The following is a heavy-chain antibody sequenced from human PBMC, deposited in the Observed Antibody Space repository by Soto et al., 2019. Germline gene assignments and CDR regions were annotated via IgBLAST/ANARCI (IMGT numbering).Heavy chain of an antibody. CDR2: IIPIPDIT. CDR3: ARDRITTRGDAFDL. CDR1: GGTFSTYI. Sequence: QVQLVQSGAEVRKPGSSVKVSCKAPGGTFSTYIISWVRQALGQGLEWMGRIIPIPDITNYAQKFQGRVTVTADRSTSTAYMELTSLKSEDTAVCYCARDRITTRGDAFDLWGQGTMVTVSS. V-gene: IGHV1-69*08. J-gene: IGHJ3*01. D-gene: IGHD3-3*01.